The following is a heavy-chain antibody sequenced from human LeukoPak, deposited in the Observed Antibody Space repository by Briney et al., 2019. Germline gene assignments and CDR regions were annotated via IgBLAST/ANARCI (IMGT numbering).Heavy chain of an antibody. J-gene: IGHJ4*02. CDR2: LNQSGIT. V-gene: IGHV4-34*01. D-gene: IGHD2-15*01. CDR1: GGPFSGYY. Sequence: SETLSLTCAVYGGPFSGYYWSWIRQSPGKGLEWIGELNQSGITNYNPSLKTRVTISVDTSKNQLSLKLRSVTAADTAVYYCARDDRRYCSGGTCYSRDYWGQGTLVTVSS. CDR3: ARDDRRYCSGGTCYSRDY.